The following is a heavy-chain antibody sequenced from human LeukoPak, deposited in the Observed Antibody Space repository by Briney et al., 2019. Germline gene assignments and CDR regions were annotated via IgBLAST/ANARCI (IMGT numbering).Heavy chain of an antibody. D-gene: IGHD4-11*01. Sequence: GGSLRLSCAASGFTYSHYGMHWVRQAPGKGLEWVAVIWSDATEKYYSDAAKGRFTISRDNSRNTLYLQMNSLRGEDTAVYYCAKDAQRGFDYSNSLEYWGQGTLVTVSS. CDR2: IWSDATEK. CDR1: GFTYSHYG. CDR3: AKDAQRGFDYSNSLEY. V-gene: IGHV3-33*06. J-gene: IGHJ4*02.